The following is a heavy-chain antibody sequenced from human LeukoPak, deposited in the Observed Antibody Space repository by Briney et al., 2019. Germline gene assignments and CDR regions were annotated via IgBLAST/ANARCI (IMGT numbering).Heavy chain of an antibody. J-gene: IGHJ4*02. CDR2: IYYSGST. CDR1: GGSISSGGYY. Sequence: SQTLFLTCTVSGGSISSGGYYWSWIRQPPGKGLEWIGYIYYSGSTNYNPSLKSRVTMSVDTSKNQFSLKLSSVTAVDTAVYYCARERSSSPNYFDYWGQGTLVTVSS. CDR3: ARERSSSPNYFDY. V-gene: IGHV4-61*08. D-gene: IGHD6-13*01.